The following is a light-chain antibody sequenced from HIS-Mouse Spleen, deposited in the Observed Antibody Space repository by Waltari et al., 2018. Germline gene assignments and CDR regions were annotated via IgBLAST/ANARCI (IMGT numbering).Light chain of an antibody. V-gene: IGLV2-23*03. J-gene: IGLJ2*01. Sequence: QSALTPPASVSGSPGQSITISCTGTSSDVGSYNLLSWYHQHPGKAPKLMIYEGSTRPSGVSNRFSGSKSGNTASLTISGLQAEDEADYYCCSYAGSSTFVVFGGGTKLTVL. CDR1: SSDVGSYNL. CDR3: CSYAGSSTFVV. CDR2: EGS.